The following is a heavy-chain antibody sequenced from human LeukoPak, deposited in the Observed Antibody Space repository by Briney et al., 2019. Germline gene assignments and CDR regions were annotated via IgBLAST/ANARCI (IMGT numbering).Heavy chain of an antibody. CDR1: GFTFSSHW. CDR2: IKQDGSEK. Sequence: QAGGSLRLSCAASGFTFSSHWMSWVRQAPGKGLEWVAKIKQDGSEKYYVDSVKGRFTISRDNAKNSLYLQMNSLRAEDTAVYFCVRAIGSNTLWGQGTLVTVSS. V-gene: IGHV3-7*01. CDR3: VRAIGSNTL. J-gene: IGHJ4*02. D-gene: IGHD4-23*01.